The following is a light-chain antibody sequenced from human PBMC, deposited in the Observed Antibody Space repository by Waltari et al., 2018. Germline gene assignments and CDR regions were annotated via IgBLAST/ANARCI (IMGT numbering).Light chain of an antibody. CDR3: ALYMGSGIWV. J-gene: IGLJ3*02. V-gene: IGLV8-61*01. CDR1: SGSLSTTSY. Sequence: QTVVTQEPSLSVSPGGTVPLTCALSSGSLSTTSYAPWYQPPPAQAPRPLVYKANARSSGVPDRFSGSILGNTAALTITGAQADDESDYYCALYMGSGIWVFGGGTRLTVL. CDR2: KAN.